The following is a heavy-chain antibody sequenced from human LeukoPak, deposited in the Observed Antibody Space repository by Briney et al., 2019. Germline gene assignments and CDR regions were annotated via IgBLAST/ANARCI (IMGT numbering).Heavy chain of an antibody. CDR2: INNDGSST. D-gene: IGHD3-9*01. CDR1: GFTFSIYW. Sequence: PGGSLRLSCAASGFTFSIYWMHWVRQAPGKGLVWVSHINNDGSSTTYADSVKGRFTISRDNAKNTLFLQMNSLRADDTAVYYGARGPVLQYFDWLSDYWGEGTLVTVSS. CDR3: ARGPVLQYFDWLSDY. V-gene: IGHV3-74*01. J-gene: IGHJ4*02.